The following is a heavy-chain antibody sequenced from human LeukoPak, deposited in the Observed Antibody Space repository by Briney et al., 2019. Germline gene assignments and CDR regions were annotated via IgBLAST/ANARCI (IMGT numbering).Heavy chain of an antibody. CDR3: ARGPLMTTVTTFTY. V-gene: IGHV1-2*02. Sequence: ASVKVSCKASVYTFTGYYMHWVRQAPGQGLEWMGWINPNSGGTNYAQKFQGRVTMTRDTSISTAYMELSRLRSDDTAVYYCARGPLMTTVTTFTYWGQGTLVTVSS. CDR2: INPNSGGT. J-gene: IGHJ4*02. CDR1: VYTFTGYY. D-gene: IGHD4-17*01.